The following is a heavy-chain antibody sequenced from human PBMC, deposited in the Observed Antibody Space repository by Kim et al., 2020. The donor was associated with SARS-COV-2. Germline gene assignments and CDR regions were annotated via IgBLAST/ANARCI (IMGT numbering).Heavy chain of an antibody. CDR3: AKDGPRRGYSYGNYYDY. CDR1: GFTFSSYA. Sequence: GGSLRLSCAASGFTFSSYAMSWVRQAPGKGLEWVSAISGSGGSTYYADSVKGRFTISRDNSKNTLYLQMNSLRAEDTAVYYCAKDGPRRGYSYGNYYDYWGQGTLVTVSS. CDR2: ISGSGGST. V-gene: IGHV3-23*01. D-gene: IGHD5-18*01. J-gene: IGHJ4*02.